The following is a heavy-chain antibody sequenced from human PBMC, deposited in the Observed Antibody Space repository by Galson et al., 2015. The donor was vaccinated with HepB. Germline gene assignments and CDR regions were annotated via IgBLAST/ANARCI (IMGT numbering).Heavy chain of an antibody. D-gene: IGHD3-10*01. CDR3: ARLSLVRGVISDPYYYYGMDV. Sequence: ETLSLTSTVSGGSISSYYWSWIRQPPGKGLEWIGYIYYSGSTNYNPSLKSRVTISVDTSRNQFSLKLSSVTAADTAVYYCARLSLVRGVISDPYYYYGMDVWGQGTTVTVSS. CDR1: GGSISSYY. J-gene: IGHJ6*02. V-gene: IGHV4-59*08. CDR2: IYYSGST.